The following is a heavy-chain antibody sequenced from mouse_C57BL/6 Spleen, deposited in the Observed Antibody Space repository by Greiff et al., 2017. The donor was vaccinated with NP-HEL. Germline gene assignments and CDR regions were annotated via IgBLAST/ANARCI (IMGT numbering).Heavy chain of an antibody. CDR3: AREANYYGSSFYAMDY. CDR2: IYPGDGDT. CDR1: GYAFSSSW. D-gene: IGHD1-1*01. J-gene: IGHJ4*01. Sequence: QVQLKQSGPELVKPGASVKISCKASGYAFSSSWMNWVKQRPGKGLEWIGRIYPGDGDTNYNGKFKGKATLTADKSSSTAYMQLSSLTSEDSAVYFCAREANYYGSSFYAMDYWGQGTSVTVSS. V-gene: IGHV1-82*01.